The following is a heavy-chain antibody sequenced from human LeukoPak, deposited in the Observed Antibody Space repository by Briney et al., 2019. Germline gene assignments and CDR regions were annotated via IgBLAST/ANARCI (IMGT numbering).Heavy chain of an antibody. D-gene: IGHD3-22*01. CDR1: GFTFSSYA. CDR3: AKDYYDSSGYYYWFDY. J-gene: IGHJ4*02. CDR2: ISGNGGGT. V-gene: IGHV3-23*01. Sequence: GGSRRLSCAVSGFTFSSYAMNWVRQAPGKGLEWVSTISGNGGGTYYADSVKGRFTISRDNSMNTMYLQMNSLRAEDTGVYYCAKDYYDSSGYYYWFDYWGQGTLVTVSS.